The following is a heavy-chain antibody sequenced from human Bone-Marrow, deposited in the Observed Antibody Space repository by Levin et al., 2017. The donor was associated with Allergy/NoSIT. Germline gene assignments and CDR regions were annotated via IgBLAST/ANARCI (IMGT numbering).Heavy chain of an antibody. CDR3: AREYGDYRRDYSDGLDV. CDR1: GFSLSSYA. J-gene: IGHJ6*02. D-gene: IGHD4-17*01. CDR2: MSSDGSKQ. Sequence: SCGASGFSLSSYAMHWVRQEPGKGLEWVTLMSSDGSKQYYADSVKGRFTISRDNSKNTVYLHMTNVRTEDTALYCCAREYGDYRRDYSDGLDVWGQGTTVTVSS. V-gene: IGHV3-30*03.